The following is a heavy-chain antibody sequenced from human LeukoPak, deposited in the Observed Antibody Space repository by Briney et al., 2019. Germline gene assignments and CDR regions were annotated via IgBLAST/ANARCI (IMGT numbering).Heavy chain of an antibody. CDR1: GYTFTSYD. D-gene: IGHD2-2*01. CDR3: ARVLGYCSSTSCFNWFDP. Sequence: ASVKVSCKASGYTFTSYDINWVRQATGQGLKWMGWMNPNSGNTGYAQKFQGRVTMTRNTSISTAYMELSSLRSEDTAVYYCARVLGYCSSTSCFNWFDPWGQGTLVTVSS. CDR2: MNPNSGNT. V-gene: IGHV1-8*01. J-gene: IGHJ5*02.